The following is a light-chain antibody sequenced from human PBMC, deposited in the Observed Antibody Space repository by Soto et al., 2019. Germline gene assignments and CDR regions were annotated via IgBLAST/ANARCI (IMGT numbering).Light chain of an antibody. CDR3: SSYASSTSVV. CDR2: DVN. CDR1: SSDVGAYNH. Sequence: QSALTQPASVSGSPGQSITISCTGTSSDVGAYNHVSWYQQHPGKAPKLMIYDVNMRPSGVSNRFSGSKSGNTASLTISGLQAEDEADYYCSSYASSTSVVFGGGTKVTVL. V-gene: IGLV2-14*01. J-gene: IGLJ2*01.